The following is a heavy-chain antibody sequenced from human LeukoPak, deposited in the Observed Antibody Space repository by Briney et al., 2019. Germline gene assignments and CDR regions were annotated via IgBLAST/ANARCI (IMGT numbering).Heavy chain of an antibody. CDR3: ARDGRDGYNFAFDI. CDR2: IYYSGST. D-gene: IGHD5-24*01. Sequence: PSQTLSLTCTVSGGSISSGDYYWGWNRQPPGKGREGGGYIYYSGSTYYNPSLKSRVTISVDTYKNQFSLKLSSVTAADTAVYYCARDGRDGYNFAFDIWGQGTMVTVSS. CDR1: GGSISSGDYY. J-gene: IGHJ3*02. V-gene: IGHV4-30-4*08.